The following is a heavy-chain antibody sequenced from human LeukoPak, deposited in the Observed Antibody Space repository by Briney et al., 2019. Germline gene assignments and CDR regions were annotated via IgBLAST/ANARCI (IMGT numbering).Heavy chain of an antibody. CDR3: AKDRSIAAAEYYYYYYGMDV. CDR1: GFTFSSYA. D-gene: IGHD6-13*01. Sequence: GGSLRLSCAASGFTFSSYAMTWVRQAPGKGLEWVSTISGSGGTTYYADSVKGRFTISRDNSKNTLYLQMNSLRAEDTAVYYCAKDRSIAAAEYYYYYYGMDVWGQGTTVTVSS. J-gene: IGHJ6*02. V-gene: IGHV3-23*01. CDR2: ISGSGGTT.